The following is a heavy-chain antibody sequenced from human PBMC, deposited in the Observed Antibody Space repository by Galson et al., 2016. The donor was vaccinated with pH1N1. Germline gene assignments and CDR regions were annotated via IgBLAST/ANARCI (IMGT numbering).Heavy chain of an antibody. CDR2: IYYSGIT. V-gene: IGHV4-39*01. Sequence: SETLSLTCTVSGASISNSNYYWGWIRQPPGKGLEWIANIYYSGITYYDASLKSRVTISVDTSKKQFSLKLNSVIAADTAVYYCAGLWYGEYIDYWGQGTRVTVSS. CDR1: GASISNSNYY. J-gene: IGHJ4*02. CDR3: AGLWYGEYIDY. D-gene: IGHD3-10*01.